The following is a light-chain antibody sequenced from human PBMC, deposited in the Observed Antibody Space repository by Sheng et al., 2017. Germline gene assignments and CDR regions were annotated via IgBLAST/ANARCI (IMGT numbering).Light chain of an antibody. J-gene: IGKJ3*01. CDR3: HQYNNWPPLFT. CDR2: AAS. V-gene: IGKV3D-15*01. CDR1: QSVSSY. Sequence: EIVLTQSPGTLSLSPGDRATLSCRASQSVSSYLAWYQQKPGQAPRLLIYAASTRATGIPARFSGSGSGTQFTLTISSLQSEDFAVYYCHQYNNWPPLFTFGPGTKVDIK.